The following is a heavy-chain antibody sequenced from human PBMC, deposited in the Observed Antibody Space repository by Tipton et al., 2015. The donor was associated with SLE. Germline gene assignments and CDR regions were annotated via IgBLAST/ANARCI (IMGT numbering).Heavy chain of an antibody. J-gene: IGHJ6*02. CDR3: AKVGYILGSPEVPQYSYGLDV. CDR2: IRYDGTSQ. V-gene: IGHV3-30*02. CDR1: GFTFDSFG. Sequence: SLRLSCAASGFTFDSFGMHWVRQAPGKGLEWVAFIRYDGTSQYYADSVKGRFTVSRDNSENTLYLQMNSLRVEDTAVYYCAKVGYILGSPEVPQYSYGLDVWGQGTTVTVSS. D-gene: IGHD1-14*01.